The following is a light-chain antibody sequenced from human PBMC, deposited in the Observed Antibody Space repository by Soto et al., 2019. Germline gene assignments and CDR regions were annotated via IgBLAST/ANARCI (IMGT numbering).Light chain of an antibody. CDR3: QYYGTSPQT. CDR2: GAS. CDR1: QTVSSY. Sequence: EIVLTQSPATLSLSPGERATLSCRASQTVSSYLLWYQQKPGQAPRLLIYGASSRATGIPDRFSGSGSGTDFTLTISRLEPEDFAVYYCQYYGTSPQTFGQGTKVDIK. V-gene: IGKV3-20*01. J-gene: IGKJ1*01.